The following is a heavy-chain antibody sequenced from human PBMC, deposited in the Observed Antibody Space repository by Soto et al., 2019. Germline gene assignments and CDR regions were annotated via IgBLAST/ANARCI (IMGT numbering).Heavy chain of an antibody. J-gene: IGHJ4*02. CDR3: ARDDRDDYIGNFAY. Sequence: PSETLSLTCTISGGSPNYYYWTWIRQPPGKGLEWIGNIDHFGNINYNPSLKSRVTISVDTSNNQFSLNLNSATAADTAVYYCARDDRDDYIGNFAYWGQGTLVTVSS. CDR2: IDHFGNI. CDR1: GGSPNYYY. V-gene: IGHV4-59*12. D-gene: IGHD4-4*01.